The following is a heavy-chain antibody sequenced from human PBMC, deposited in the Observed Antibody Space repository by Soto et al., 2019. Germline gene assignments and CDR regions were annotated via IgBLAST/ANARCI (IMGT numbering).Heavy chain of an antibody. CDR2: IIPIFGTA. D-gene: IGHD6-19*01. CDR3: ARSRYSSGWYEYFDY. V-gene: IGHV1-69*13. J-gene: IGHJ4*02. Sequence: ASVKVSCKASGGTFSSYAISWVRQAPGQGLEWMGGIIPIFGTANYAQKFQGRVTITADESTSTAYMELSSLRSEDTAVYYCARSRYSSGWYEYFDYWGQGTLVTVSS. CDR1: GGTFSSYA.